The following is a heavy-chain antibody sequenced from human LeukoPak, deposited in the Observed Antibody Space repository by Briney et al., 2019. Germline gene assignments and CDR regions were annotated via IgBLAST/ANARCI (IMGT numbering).Heavy chain of an antibody. J-gene: IGHJ5*02. CDR1: TGSISSGDYF. CDR3: ARDARPGGGHGFDP. V-gene: IGHV4-31*03. D-gene: IGHD5-12*01. CDR2: IHYSGRT. Sequence: SETLSLTCTVSTGSISSGDYFWSWIRQHPGKGLEWIGYIHYSGRTYYNPSLKSRVTISVDTSKNQLSLKLTSVTAADTAVYYCARDARPGGGHGFDPWGQGTLVTVSS.